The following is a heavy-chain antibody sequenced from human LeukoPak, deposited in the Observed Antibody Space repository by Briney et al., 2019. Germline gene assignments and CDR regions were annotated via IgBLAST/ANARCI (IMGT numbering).Heavy chain of an antibody. V-gene: IGHV3-21*01. J-gene: IGHJ4*02. D-gene: IGHD6-6*01. CDR2: ISSSSSYI. CDR1: GFTFSSYS. Sequence: GGSLRLSCAASGFTFSSYSMNWVRQAPGKGLEWVSSISSSSSYIYYADSVKGRFTISRDNAKNSLYLQMNSLRAEDTAVYYCAKGGGSSPRSDYFDYWGQGTLVTVSS. CDR3: AKGGGSSPRSDYFDY.